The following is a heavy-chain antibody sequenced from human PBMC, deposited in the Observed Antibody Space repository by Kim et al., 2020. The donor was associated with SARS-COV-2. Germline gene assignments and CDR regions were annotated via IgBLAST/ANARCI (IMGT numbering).Heavy chain of an antibody. CDR1: GYTFSSYF. CDR2: FNPSESDAAT. D-gene: IGHD3-10*01. CDR3: ARAQVPRGEYFFFGMDV. V-gene: IGHV1-46*01. Sequence: ASVKVSCTTSGYTFSSYFIHWVQQAPGQGLEWMGVFNPSESDAATMSAQKFQGRFTMTVDTSTSTAYMELNSLRSDDTAIYYCARAQVPRGEYFFFGMDVWGQGTPVTVSS. J-gene: IGHJ6*02.